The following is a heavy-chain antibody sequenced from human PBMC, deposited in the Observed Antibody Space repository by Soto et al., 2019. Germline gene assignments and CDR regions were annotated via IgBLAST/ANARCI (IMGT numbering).Heavy chain of an antibody. CDR1: GFTFSSYS. J-gene: IGHJ6*02. CDR2: ISSSSSTI. CDR3: ARADSGYAHGYYYYGMDV. D-gene: IGHD5-12*01. Sequence: EVQLVESGGGLVQPGGSLRLSCAASGFTFSSYSMNWVRQAPGKGLEWVSYISSSSSTIYYADSVKGRFTISRDNAKNSLYLQMNSLRAEDTAVYYCARADSGYAHGYYYYGMDVWGQGTTATVSS. V-gene: IGHV3-48*01.